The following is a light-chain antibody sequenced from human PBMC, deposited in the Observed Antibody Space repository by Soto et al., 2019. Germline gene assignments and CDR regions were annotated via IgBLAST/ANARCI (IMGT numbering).Light chain of an antibody. CDR1: QGISSA. Sequence: AIQLTQSPSSLSASVGDRVTITCRASQGISSALAWYQQKPGKAPKLLIYDASSLESGVPSRFSGSGSGTDFTLTISSLHTEDFATYYCTHYNNYPPLTFGGATNVDSK. CDR3: THYNNYPPLT. V-gene: IGKV1D-13*01. CDR2: DAS. J-gene: IGKJ4*01.